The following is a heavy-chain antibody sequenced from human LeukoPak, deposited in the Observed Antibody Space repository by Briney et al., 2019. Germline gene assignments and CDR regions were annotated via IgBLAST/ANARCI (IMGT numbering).Heavy chain of an antibody. J-gene: IGHJ4*02. V-gene: IGHV4-39*07. D-gene: IGHD3-3*01. CDR3: ARSHYDFWSGLDD. Sequence: SETLSLTCTVSGGSISSSSYYWGWIRQPPGRGVEWIGSIYYSGSTYYNPSLKSRVTISVDTSKNQFSLKLSSVTAADTAVYYCARSHYDFWSGLDDWGQGTLVTVSS. CDR1: GGSISSSSYY. CDR2: IYYSGST.